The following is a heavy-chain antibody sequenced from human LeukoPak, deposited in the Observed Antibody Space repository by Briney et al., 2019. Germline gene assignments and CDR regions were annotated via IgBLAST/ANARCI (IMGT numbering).Heavy chain of an antibody. CDR1: GFTFSDYS. J-gene: IGHJ4*02. D-gene: IGHD2-8*01. CDR2: IDRSTRNTI. Sequence: GGSPRLSCAASGFTFSDYSMNWVRQAPGKGLEWVSYIDRSTRNTIFYADSVKGRFSISRDNSKNTLSLQMNSLRADDTALYYCARDDGPLDYWGRGTLVTVS. CDR3: ARDDGPLDY. V-gene: IGHV3-48*01.